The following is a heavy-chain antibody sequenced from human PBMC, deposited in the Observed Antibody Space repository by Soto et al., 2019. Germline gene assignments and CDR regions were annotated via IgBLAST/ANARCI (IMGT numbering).Heavy chain of an antibody. CDR3: AANWNFGLNF. V-gene: IGHV3-11*03. J-gene: IGHJ4*02. D-gene: IGHD1-1*01. Sequence: GGSLRLSCVASGFDFSDFHISWFRQAPGKGLEWISYISSSLGHTDYAESVKGRFTISRDNAKSSVFLEMSDLRSDDTAVYYCAANWNFGLNFWGQGTLVTVSS. CDR1: GFDFSDFH. CDR2: ISSSLGHT.